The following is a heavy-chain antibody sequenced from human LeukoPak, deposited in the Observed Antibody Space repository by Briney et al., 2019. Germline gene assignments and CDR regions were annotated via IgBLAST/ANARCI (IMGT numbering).Heavy chain of an antibody. D-gene: IGHD2-2*01. J-gene: IGHJ6*03. Sequence: GGSLRLSCALSGFTFSKFWMNWVSLAPGKGLVWVSRIRADGRTTDYADSVRGRFSISRDNAKNTVYLQMNSLRAEDTAVYYCAREVEVVPTATGVYYYYFMDVWGQGTTVTVSS. CDR3: AREVEVVPTATGVYYYYFMDV. CDR2: IRADGRTT. V-gene: IGHV3-74*01. CDR1: GFTFSKFW.